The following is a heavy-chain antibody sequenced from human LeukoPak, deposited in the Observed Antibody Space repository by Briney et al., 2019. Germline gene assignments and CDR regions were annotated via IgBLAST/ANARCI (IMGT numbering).Heavy chain of an antibody. Sequence: PGGSLRLSCAASGFTFSSYAMSWVRQAPGKGLEWVSAISGSGGSTYYADSVKGRFTISRDNSKNTLYLQMNSLRAEDTAVYYCATGGACSGGSCYGYFDYWGQGTLVTVSS. V-gene: IGHV3-23*01. CDR2: ISGSGGST. D-gene: IGHD2-15*01. CDR1: GFTFSSYA. J-gene: IGHJ4*02. CDR3: ATGGACSGGSCYGYFDY.